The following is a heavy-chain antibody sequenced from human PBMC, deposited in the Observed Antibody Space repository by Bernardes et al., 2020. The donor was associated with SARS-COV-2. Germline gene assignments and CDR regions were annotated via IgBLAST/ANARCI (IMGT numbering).Heavy chain of an antibody. D-gene: IGHD1-1*01. V-gene: IGHV3-74*01. J-gene: IGHJ4*02. CDR2: ISHDGDIR. CDR1: GFAFSDYV. Sequence: GGSLRLSCAASGFAFSDYVMHWVRQAPGKGLEWVSRISHDGDIRSSADSLGGRFTISRDNAKNLLYLQMDSLRGDDTAVYYCARIDEVTGRDYWGQGTLVTVSS. CDR3: ARIDEVTGRDY.